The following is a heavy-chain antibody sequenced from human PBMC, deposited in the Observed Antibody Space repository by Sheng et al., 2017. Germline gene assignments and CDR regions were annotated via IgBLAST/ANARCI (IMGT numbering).Heavy chain of an antibody. D-gene: IGHD1-7*01. V-gene: IGHV3-21*01. J-gene: IGHJ3*02. CDR1: GFAFSDYS. CDR3: ARGGKRNYFAFDI. CDR2: ITSSSTHI. Sequence: EVQLVESGGGLVRRGGSLRLSCAASGFAFSDYSMNWVRQAPGKGLEWVSSITSSSTHIYYADSVKGRFTVSRDNAKNSMYLQMNSLTAEDTAVYYCARGGKRNYFAFDIWGRGTMVTVPS.